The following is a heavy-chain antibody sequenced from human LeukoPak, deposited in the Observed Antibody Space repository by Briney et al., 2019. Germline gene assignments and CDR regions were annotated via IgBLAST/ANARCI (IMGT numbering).Heavy chain of an antibody. CDR1: GFSFSSYG. Sequence: GGSLRLSCAASGFSFSSYGMSWVRQAPGKGLEWVSIISTDGGTTHYAESVKGRFTISRDNPKNTLHPQMNSLRVEDTAVYFCTKGQSGGGYYSPFDSWGQGSLVTVSS. V-gene: IGHV3-23*01. CDR2: ISTDGGTT. J-gene: IGHJ4*02. D-gene: IGHD3-22*01. CDR3: TKGQSGGGYYSPFDS.